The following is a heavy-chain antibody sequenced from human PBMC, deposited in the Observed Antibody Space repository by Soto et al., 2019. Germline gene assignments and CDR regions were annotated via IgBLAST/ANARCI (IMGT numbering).Heavy chain of an antibody. D-gene: IGHD3-22*01. V-gene: IGHV1-69*06. CDR1: GDSFNTFA. CDR2: IIPNFDTP. Sequence: QVQLVQSGAEVKKPGSSVKLSCKASGDSFNTFAVTWVRQAPGQGLEWMGGIIPNFDTPNYAQNFQGRVTIIADKSTSTPYMQLTSLRSEDTAVYYCARPYYDSSVYYLWYFDYWGQGTLVTVSS. J-gene: IGHJ4*02. CDR3: ARPYYDSSVYYLWYFDY.